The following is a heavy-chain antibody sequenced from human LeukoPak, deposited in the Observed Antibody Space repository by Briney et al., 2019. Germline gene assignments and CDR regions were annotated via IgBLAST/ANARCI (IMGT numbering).Heavy chain of an antibody. V-gene: IGHV3-23*01. Sequence: GGSLRLSCAASGFTFSSYAMSWVRQAPGKGLEWVSAISGSGGSTYYADSVKGRFTISRDNSKNTLYLQMNSLRAEDTAVYYCTKGVVAAIMAYWGQGTLVTVSS. D-gene: IGHD2-15*01. CDR2: ISGSGGST. J-gene: IGHJ4*02. CDR1: GFTFSSYA. CDR3: TKGVVAAIMAY.